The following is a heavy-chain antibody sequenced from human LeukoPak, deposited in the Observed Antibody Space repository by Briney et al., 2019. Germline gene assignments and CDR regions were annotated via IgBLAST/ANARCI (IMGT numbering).Heavy chain of an antibody. V-gene: IGHV4-38-2*02. Sequence: SETLSLTCTVSGYSISSGYYWGWIRQPPGKGLEWIGSIYHSGSTYYNPSLKSRVTISVDTSKNQFSLKLSSVTAADTAVYYCARNYGYFGSGSYPDYWGQGTLVTVSS. D-gene: IGHD3-10*01. CDR2: IYHSGST. J-gene: IGHJ4*02. CDR1: GYSISSGYY. CDR3: ARNYGYFGSGSYPDY.